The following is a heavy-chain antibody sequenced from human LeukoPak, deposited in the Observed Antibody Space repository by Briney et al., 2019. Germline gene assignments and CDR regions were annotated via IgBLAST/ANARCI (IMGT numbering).Heavy chain of an antibody. CDR1: GFTFSSYS. V-gene: IGHV3-21*01. J-gene: IGHJ4*02. Sequence: GGSLRLSCAASGFTFSSYSMNWCRQAPGKGLEGGSSISSSSSYIYYADSLKGRFTISRDNSKNSLYLQMNSLRAEDTAVYYCATGGGPGWFGELFRGYFFDYWGQGTLVTVSS. CDR2: ISSSSSYI. CDR3: ATGGGPGWFGELFRGYFFDY. D-gene: IGHD3-10*01.